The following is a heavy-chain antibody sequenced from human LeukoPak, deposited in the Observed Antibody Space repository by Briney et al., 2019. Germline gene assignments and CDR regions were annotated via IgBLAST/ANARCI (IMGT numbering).Heavy chain of an antibody. CDR1: GGSFSGYY. CDR2: INHSGST. V-gene: IGHV4-34*01. CDR3: ARERLRDGYSP. Sequence: SETLSLTCAVYGGSFSGYYWSWIRQPPGKGLEWIGEINHSGSTNYNPSLKSRVTISIDTSKNQFSLKLSSVTAADTAVYYCARERLRDGYSPWGQGTLVTVSS. J-gene: IGHJ5*02. D-gene: IGHD5-24*01.